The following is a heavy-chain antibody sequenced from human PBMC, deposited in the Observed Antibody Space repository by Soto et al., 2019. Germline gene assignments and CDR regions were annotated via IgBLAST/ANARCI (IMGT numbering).Heavy chain of an antibody. CDR3: ARKPGSSANY. CDR1: GFSFSNYA. Sequence: GGSLRLSCAASGFSFSNYALSWVRQAPGKGLEWVSTVTASGETTYYADSVKGRFSISRDNSNNTLYLQMNSLRADDTAFYYCARKPGSSANYWGHGTLVTVSS. CDR2: VTASGETT. J-gene: IGHJ4*01. V-gene: IGHV3-23*01. D-gene: IGHD6-25*01.